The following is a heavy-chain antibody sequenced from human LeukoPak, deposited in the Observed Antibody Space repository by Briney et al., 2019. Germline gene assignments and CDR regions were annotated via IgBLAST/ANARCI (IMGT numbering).Heavy chain of an antibody. CDR3: ARYSSGWDDY. Sequence: AGRSLRLSCAASGFTFSSYAMHWVRQAPGKGLEWVAVISYDGSNKYYADSVKGRFTISRDNTKNSPYLQMNSLRAEDTAVYYCARYSSGWDDYWGQGTLVTVSS. CDR1: GFTFSSYA. CDR2: ISYDGSNK. J-gene: IGHJ4*02. D-gene: IGHD6-19*01. V-gene: IGHV3-30-3*01.